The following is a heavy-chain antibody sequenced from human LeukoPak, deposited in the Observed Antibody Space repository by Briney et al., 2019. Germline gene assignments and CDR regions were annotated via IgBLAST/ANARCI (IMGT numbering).Heavy chain of an antibody. CDR1: GFTFSSYA. V-gene: IGHV3-23*01. CDR3: ATPGPWFGELIGDAFDI. CDR2: ISGSGGST. D-gene: IGHD3-10*01. Sequence: SGGSLRLSCAASGFTFSSYAMSWVRQAPGKGLEWVSAISGSGGSTYYADSVKGRFTISRDNSKNTLYLQMNSLRAEDTAVYYCATPGPWFGELIGDAFDIWGQGTMVTVSS. J-gene: IGHJ3*02.